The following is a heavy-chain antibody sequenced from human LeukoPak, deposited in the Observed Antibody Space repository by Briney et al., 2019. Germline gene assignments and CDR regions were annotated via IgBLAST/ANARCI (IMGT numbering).Heavy chain of an antibody. V-gene: IGHV3-23*01. D-gene: IGHD2-2*01. CDR3: AKRKDLGYCSSTSCYYYFDY. Sequence: PGGSLRLSCVASGFTFNNYAMSWARQAPGKGLEWVSANGGSGGSKYYADSVKGRFTVSRDNSKNTLYLQMNSLRAEDTAIYYCAKRKDLGYCSSTSCYYYFDYWGQGTLVTVSS. CDR1: GFTFNNYA. J-gene: IGHJ4*02. CDR2: NGGSGGSK.